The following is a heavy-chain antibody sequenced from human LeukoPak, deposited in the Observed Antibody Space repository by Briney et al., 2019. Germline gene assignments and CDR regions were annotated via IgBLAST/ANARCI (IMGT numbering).Heavy chain of an antibody. Sequence: PGGSLRLSCAASGFTFDDYAMHWVRQARGEGLEWVSLISGDGGSAYYADSVKGRFTISRDNSKNSLYLQMNSLRTEDTALYYCAKDYYDSSGYMVHFDYWGQGTLVTVSS. CDR3: AKDYYDSSGYMVHFDY. D-gene: IGHD3-22*01. CDR1: GFTFDDYA. J-gene: IGHJ4*02. CDR2: ISGDGGSA. V-gene: IGHV3-43*02.